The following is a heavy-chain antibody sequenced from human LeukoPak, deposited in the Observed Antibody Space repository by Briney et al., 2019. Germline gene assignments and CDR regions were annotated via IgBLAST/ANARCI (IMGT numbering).Heavy chain of an antibody. J-gene: IGHJ4*02. CDR2: IYPGDSDT. V-gene: IGHV5-51*01. Sequence: GESLKISCKGSGYSFTSYWIGWVRQMPGKGLEWMGIIYPGDSDTRYSPSFQGQVTISADKSISTAYLQWSSLEASDTAMYYCARRPYCGGDCYPMESDYWGQGTLVTVSS. CDR3: ARRPYCGGDCYPMESDY. CDR1: GYSFTSYW. D-gene: IGHD2-21*02.